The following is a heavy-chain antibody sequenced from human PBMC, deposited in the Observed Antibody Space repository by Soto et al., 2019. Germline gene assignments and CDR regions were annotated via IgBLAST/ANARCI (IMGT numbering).Heavy chain of an antibody. CDR3: ARDRGVAPPVAGNTHYHYYMDV. J-gene: IGHJ6*03. Sequence: QDQLVQSGVEVKKPGASVKVSCKASGYSFTNYGITWVRQAPGQGFEWMGWISAYNGNTKYAQKLQGRVTMTTDASTSTAYLELRSLTSDDTAVYYCARDRGVAPPVAGNTHYHYYMDVWGKGTTVTVSS. V-gene: IGHV1-18*01. CDR2: ISAYNGNT. CDR1: GYSFTNYG. D-gene: IGHD6-19*01.